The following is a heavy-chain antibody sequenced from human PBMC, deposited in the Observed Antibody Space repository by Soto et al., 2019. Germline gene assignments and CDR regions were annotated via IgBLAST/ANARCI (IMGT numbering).Heavy chain of an antibody. Sequence: ASLKVSCKASGYTFTIYAMHWVRRAPGQRLEWMGWINAGNGNTKYSQKFQGRVTITRDTSASTAYMELSSLRSEDTAVYYCARGRDIVLVPAAMMPGWFDPWGQGTLVTVSS. V-gene: IGHV1-3*01. D-gene: IGHD2-2*01. CDR3: ARGRDIVLVPAAMMPGWFDP. CDR1: GYTFTIYA. J-gene: IGHJ5*02. CDR2: INAGNGNT.